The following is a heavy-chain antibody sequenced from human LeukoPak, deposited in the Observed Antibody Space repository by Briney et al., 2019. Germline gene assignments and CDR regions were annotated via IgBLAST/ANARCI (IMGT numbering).Heavy chain of an antibody. CDR1: AYTFTSYD. CDR2: MNPNSGNT. J-gene: IGHJ6*02. D-gene: IGHD3-3*01. CDR3: ARDRPPRITIFGVVIPVPYGMDV. V-gene: IGHV1-8*01. Sequence: ASVKVSCKASAYTFTSYDINWVRQATGQGLEWMGWMNPNSGNTGYAQKFQGRVTMTRNTSIGTAYMELSSLRSEDTAVYYCARDRPPRITIFGVVIPVPYGMDVWGQGTTVTVSS.